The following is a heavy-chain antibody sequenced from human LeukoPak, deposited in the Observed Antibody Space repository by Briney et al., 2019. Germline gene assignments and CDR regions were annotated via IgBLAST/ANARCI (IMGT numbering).Heavy chain of an antibody. Sequence: PGRSLRLSCAASGFTFDDYAMHWVRQAPGKGLEWVSGISWNSGSIGYADSVKGRFTISRDNAKNSLYLQMNSLRAEGTALYYCAKEVGAIDYWGQGTLVTVSS. J-gene: IGHJ4*02. CDR1: GFTFDDYA. D-gene: IGHD1-26*01. CDR3: AKEVGAIDY. V-gene: IGHV3-9*01. CDR2: ISWNSGSI.